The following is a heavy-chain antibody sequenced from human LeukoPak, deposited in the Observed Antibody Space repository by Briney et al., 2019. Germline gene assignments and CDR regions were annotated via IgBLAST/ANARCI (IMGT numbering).Heavy chain of an antibody. CDR2: ISSSSSYI. CDR3: ARDDYYGSGSYHFDY. J-gene: IGHJ4*02. CDR1: GFTFSSYS. V-gene: IGHV3-21*01. Sequence: GGSLRLSCAASGFTFSSYSMNWVRQAPGKGLEWVSSISSSSSYIYYADSVKGRSTISRDNAKNSLYLQMNSLRAEDTAVYYCARDDYYGSGSYHFDYWGQGTLVTVSS. D-gene: IGHD3-10*01.